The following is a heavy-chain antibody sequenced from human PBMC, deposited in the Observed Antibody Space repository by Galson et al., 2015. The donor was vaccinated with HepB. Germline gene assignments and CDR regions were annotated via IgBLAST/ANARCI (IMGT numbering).Heavy chain of an antibody. D-gene: IGHD3-10*01. J-gene: IGHJ3*02. CDR3: ARDDVLLWFGESKRDAFDI. Sequence: SVKVSCKASGYTFTSYGISWVRQAPGQGLEWMGWISAYNGNTNYAQKLQGRVTMTTDTSTSTAYMELRSLRSDDTAVYYCARDDVLLWFGESKRDAFDIWGQGTMVTVSS. V-gene: IGHV1-18*01. CDR1: GYTFTSYG. CDR2: ISAYNGNT.